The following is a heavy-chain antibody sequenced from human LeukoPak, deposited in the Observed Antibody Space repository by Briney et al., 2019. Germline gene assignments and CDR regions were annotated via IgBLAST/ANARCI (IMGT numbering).Heavy chain of an antibody. D-gene: IGHD3-10*01. CDR3: ARENTMPQGVPRAFDI. CDR2: IYSGGST. V-gene: IGHV3-66*01. Sequence: PGGSLRLSCAASGFTVSSNYMSWVRQAPGKGLEWVSIIYSGGSTYYADSVKGRFTISRDNSKNTLYLQMNSLRAEDTAVYYCARENTMPQGVPRAFDIWGQGTLVTVSS. J-gene: IGHJ3*02. CDR1: GFTVSSNY.